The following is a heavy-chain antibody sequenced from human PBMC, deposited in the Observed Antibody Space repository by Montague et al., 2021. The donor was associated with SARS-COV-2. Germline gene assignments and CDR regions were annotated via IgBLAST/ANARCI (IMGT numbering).Heavy chain of an antibody. Sequence: SLRLSCAASGFTFRSYAMYWVRQAPGKVLEWVAVMHSGVNGTDXXXSXXXRLTISRDSSKNTLYLQMNSLRAEDTAVYYCARGANGYYSYYGLDVWGQGTTVTVSS. V-gene: IGHV3-23*03. CDR3: ARGANGYYSYYGLDV. D-gene: IGHD3-10*01. J-gene: IGHJ6*02. CDR2: MHSGVNGT. CDR1: GFTFRSYA.